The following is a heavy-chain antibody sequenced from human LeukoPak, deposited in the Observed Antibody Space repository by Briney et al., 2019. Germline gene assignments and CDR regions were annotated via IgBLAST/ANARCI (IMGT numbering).Heavy chain of an antibody. V-gene: IGHV3-23*01. CDR2: ISGSGGST. CDR1: GFTFSSYG. J-gene: IGHJ4*02. CDR3: AKDLVWFGELSIYFDY. D-gene: IGHD3-10*01. Sequence: GGSLRLSCAASGFTFSSYGMSWVRQAPGKGLEWVSAISGSGGSTYYADSVKGRFTISRDNSKSTLYLQMNSLRAEDTAVYYCAKDLVWFGELSIYFDYWGQGTLVTVSS.